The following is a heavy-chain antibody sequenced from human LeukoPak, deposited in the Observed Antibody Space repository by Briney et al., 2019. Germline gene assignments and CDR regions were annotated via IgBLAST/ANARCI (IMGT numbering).Heavy chain of an antibody. Sequence: GESLKISCKGSGYSFTSYWIGWVRQMPGKGLEWMGIIYPGDSETRYSPSFQGQVTISADKSISTAYLQWSSLKASDTAMYYCARRFFWGSYRYTPYAFDIWGQGTMVTVSS. D-gene: IGHD3-16*02. V-gene: IGHV5-51*01. CDR2: IYPGDSET. CDR1: GYSFTSYW. J-gene: IGHJ3*02. CDR3: ARRFFWGSYRYTPYAFDI.